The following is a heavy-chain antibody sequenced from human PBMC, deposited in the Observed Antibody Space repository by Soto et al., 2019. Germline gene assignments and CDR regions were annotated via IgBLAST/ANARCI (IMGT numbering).Heavy chain of an antibody. CDR1: GFTFSSYG. Sequence: GGSLRLSCAASGFTFSSYGMHWVRQAPGKGLEWVAVISYDGSNKYYADSVKGRFTISRDNSKNTLYLQMNSLRAEDTAVYYCAKDARGEQWLGDFDYWGQGTLVTVSS. D-gene: IGHD6-19*01. CDR2: ISYDGSNK. V-gene: IGHV3-30*18. J-gene: IGHJ4*02. CDR3: AKDARGEQWLGDFDY.